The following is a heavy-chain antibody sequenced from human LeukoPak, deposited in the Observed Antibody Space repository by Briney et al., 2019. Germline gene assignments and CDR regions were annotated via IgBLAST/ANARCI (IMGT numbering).Heavy chain of an antibody. CDR2: IVVGSGNT. J-gene: IGHJ5*02. CDR1: GFTFTSSA. Sequence: RASVKVSCKASGFTFTSSAMQWVRQARGQRLEWIGWIVVGSGNTNYAQKFQERVTITRDMSTSTAYMELSSLRSEDTAVYYCAKEPDRRTGYSSRWQWFDPWGQGTLVTVSS. D-gene: IGHD6-13*01. CDR3: AKEPDRRTGYSSRWQWFDP. V-gene: IGHV1-58*02.